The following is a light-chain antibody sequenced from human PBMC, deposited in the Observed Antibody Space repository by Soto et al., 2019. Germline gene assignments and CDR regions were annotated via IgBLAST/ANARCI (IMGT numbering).Light chain of an antibody. Sequence: QSALTQPACVSGSLGQSITISCTGTSSDVGASKYVSWYQQHPGKAPKLMIYEVSNRPSGVSNRFSGSKSGNTASLTISGLQAEDEADYYCSSYTSTITVLFGGGTKLTAL. CDR1: SSDVGASKY. V-gene: IGLV2-14*01. J-gene: IGLJ2*01. CDR3: SSYTSTITVL. CDR2: EVS.